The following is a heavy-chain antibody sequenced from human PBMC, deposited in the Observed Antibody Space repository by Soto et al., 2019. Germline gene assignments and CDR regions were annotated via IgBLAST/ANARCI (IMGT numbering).Heavy chain of an antibody. D-gene: IGHD3-10*01. CDR2: IYYSGST. CDR1: GGSISSGGYY. CDR3: ARRYYGSGSYFDWFDP. V-gene: IGHV4-31*03. J-gene: IGHJ5*02. Sequence: SETLSLTCTVSGGSISSGGYYWSWIRQHPGKGLEWIGYIYYSGSTYYNPSLKSRVTISVDTSKNQFSLKLSSVTTADTAVYYCARRYYGSGSYFDWFDPWGQGTLVTVSS.